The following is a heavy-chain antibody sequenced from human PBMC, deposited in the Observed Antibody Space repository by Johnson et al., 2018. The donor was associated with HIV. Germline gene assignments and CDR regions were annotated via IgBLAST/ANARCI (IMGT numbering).Heavy chain of an antibody. CDR2: ISYDGSDK. J-gene: IGHJ3*01. CDR3: ARGSRYTYDNDDVYLLQAFDV. V-gene: IGHV3-30*04. Sequence: QVQLVESGGGVVQSGRSLRLSCAASGFTFSSYGMYWVRQAPAKGLEWVAVISYDGSDKDYADSVKGRFTISRDSSKNTLYLQMNSLRIEDTAVYYCARGSRYTYDNDDVYLLQAFDVWGQGTVVTVSS. D-gene: IGHD3-16*01. CDR1: GFTFSSYG.